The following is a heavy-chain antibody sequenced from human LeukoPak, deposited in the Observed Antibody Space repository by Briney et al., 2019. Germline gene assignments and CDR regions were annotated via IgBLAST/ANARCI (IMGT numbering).Heavy chain of an antibody. V-gene: IGHV4-59*01. J-gene: IGHJ4*02. CDR1: GGSISSYY. Sequence: SETLSLTCTVSGGSISSYYWSWIRQPPGKGLEWIGYIYYSGSTNYNPSLKSRVTISVDASKNQFSLKLSSVTAADTAVYYCASYGNYFDYWGQGTLVTVSS. CDR3: ASYGNYFDY. CDR2: IYYSGST. D-gene: IGHD1-26*01.